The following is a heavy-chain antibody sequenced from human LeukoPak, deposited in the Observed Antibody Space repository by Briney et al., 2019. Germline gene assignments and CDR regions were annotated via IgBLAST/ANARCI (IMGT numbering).Heavy chain of an antibody. CDR1: GGSVINYY. J-gene: IGHJ5*02. CDR2: IYYTGTT. Sequence: PSETLSLTCTVSGGSVINYYWSWIRQAPGKELEWIGYIYYTGTTNYNPSLKSRVTMSIDRSNHELSLKVRSVTAADTAVYYCARGGGWFDPWGQGTLVSVSS. CDR3: ARGGGWFDP. D-gene: IGHD3-10*01. V-gene: IGHV4-59*02.